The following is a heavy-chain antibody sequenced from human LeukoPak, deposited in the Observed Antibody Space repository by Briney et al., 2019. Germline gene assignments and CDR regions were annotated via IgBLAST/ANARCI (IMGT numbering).Heavy chain of an antibody. D-gene: IGHD3-10*01. Sequence: GRCLTLSCAAAAFTVDDYAMRSVRHAPGKGLGWVSGVCLKGGNIAYADSVKGGFPISRENAKHCLYLRMNSLRAEDTALYYCAKAPKGRVIIRGPSGYYFDYWGQGTLVTVSS. J-gene: IGHJ4*02. CDR3: AKAPKGRVIIRGPSGYYFDY. CDR1: AFTVDDYA. CDR2: VCLKGGNI. V-gene: IGHV3-9*01.